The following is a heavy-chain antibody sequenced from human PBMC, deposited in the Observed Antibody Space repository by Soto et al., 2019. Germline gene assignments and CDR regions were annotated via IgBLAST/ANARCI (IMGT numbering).Heavy chain of an antibody. V-gene: IGHV1-24*01. D-gene: IGHD3-22*01. CDR1: GYTLTELS. Sequence: ASVKVSCKVSGYTLTELSMHWVRQAPGKGLEWMGGFDPEDGETIYAQKFQGRVTMTEDTSTDTAYMELSSLRSEDTAVYYCATDGYRSGYLGGFDTWGQGTLVTVSS. J-gene: IGHJ5*02. CDR3: ATDGYRSGYLGGFDT. CDR2: FDPEDGET.